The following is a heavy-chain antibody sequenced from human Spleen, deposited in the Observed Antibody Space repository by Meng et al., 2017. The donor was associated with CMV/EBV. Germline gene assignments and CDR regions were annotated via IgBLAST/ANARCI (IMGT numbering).Heavy chain of an antibody. Sequence: ASVKVSCKTSGYTFNNYGVGWVRQAPGQRLEWMGWISGYNDDTKYAQKFQGRVTMTIDTSTNIAYMELRSLRSDDTAVYYCAREGAIVGVTTPLDPWGQGTLVTVSS. CDR1: GYTFNNYG. D-gene: IGHD1-26*01. CDR2: ISGYNDDT. J-gene: IGHJ5*02. CDR3: AREGAIVGVTTPLDP. V-gene: IGHV1-18*01.